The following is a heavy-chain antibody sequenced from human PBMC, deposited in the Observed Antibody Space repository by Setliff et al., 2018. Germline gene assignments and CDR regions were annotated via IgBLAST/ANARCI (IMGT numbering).Heavy chain of an antibody. V-gene: IGHV4-30-4*02. CDR1: GDSLSGDNYF. CDR2: IYYTGKT. CDR3: ARASTYVLGSGSYWDRWFDP. Sequence: KASETLSLTCTVSGDSLSGDNYFWSWIRHLPGKGLQWLGHIYYTGKTYYNTPLKSRLEMSVDTSKREFALRLSSVTAADTAVYYCARASTYVLGSGSYWDRWFDPWSQGTLVTVSS. J-gene: IGHJ5*02. D-gene: IGHD3-10*01.